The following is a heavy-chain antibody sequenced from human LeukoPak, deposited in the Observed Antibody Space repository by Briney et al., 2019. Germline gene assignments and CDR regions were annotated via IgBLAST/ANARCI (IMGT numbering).Heavy chain of an antibody. CDR3: AKDHSGSYPYYYYYYGMDV. Sequence: GGSLRLSCAASGFTFSSYGMHWVRQAPGKGLEWVAVISYDGSNKYYADSVKGRFTISRDNSKNTLYLQMNSLRAEDTAVYYCAKDHSGSYPYYYYYYGMDVWGQGTTVTVSS. CDR1: GFTFSSYG. V-gene: IGHV3-30*18. J-gene: IGHJ6*02. D-gene: IGHD1-26*01. CDR2: ISYDGSNK.